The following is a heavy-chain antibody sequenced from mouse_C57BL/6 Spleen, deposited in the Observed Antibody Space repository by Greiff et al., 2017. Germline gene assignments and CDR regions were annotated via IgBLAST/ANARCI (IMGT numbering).Heavy chain of an antibody. CDR3: AEAYYSNLYYFGY. D-gene: IGHD2-5*01. Sequence: VQLQQSGAELMKPGASVKLSCKATGYTFTGYWIEWVKQRPGHGLEWIGEILPGSGSTNYNEKFKGKATLTADTSSNTAYMQLSSLTTEDSAIYYCAEAYYSNLYYFGYWGKGTTLTVSS. CDR2: ILPGSGST. CDR1: GYTFTGYW. J-gene: IGHJ2*01. V-gene: IGHV1-9*01.